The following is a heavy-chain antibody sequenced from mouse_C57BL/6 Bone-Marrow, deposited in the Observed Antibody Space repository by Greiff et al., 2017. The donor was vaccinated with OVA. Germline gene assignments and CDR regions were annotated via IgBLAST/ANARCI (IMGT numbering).Heavy chain of an antibody. CDR2: INPYNGGT. J-gene: IGHJ3*01. CDR1: GSTFTDYY. V-gene: IGHV1-19*01. Sequence: VQLQQSGPVLVKPGASVKMSCKASGSTFTDYYMNWVKQSHGKSLEWIGVINPYNGGTSYNQKFKGKATLTVDKSSSTAYMELNSLTSEDSAVYYCALYDGYYPFAYWGQGTLVTVSA. D-gene: IGHD2-3*01. CDR3: ALYDGYYPFAY.